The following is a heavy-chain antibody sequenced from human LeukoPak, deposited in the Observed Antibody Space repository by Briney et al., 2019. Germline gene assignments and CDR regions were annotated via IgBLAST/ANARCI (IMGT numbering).Heavy chain of an antibody. CDR3: AKGTGERITMVRGVIF. J-gene: IGHJ4*02. V-gene: IGHV3-23*01. D-gene: IGHD3-10*01. CDR1: GFTFSIYA. CDR2: ISGSGGST. Sequence: GGSLRLSCAASGFTFSIYAMRLVRQAPGKGLEWVSAISGSGGSTYYADSVKGRFTISRDNSKNTLYLQMNSLRAEDTAVYYCAKGTGERITMVRGVIFWGQGTLVTVSS.